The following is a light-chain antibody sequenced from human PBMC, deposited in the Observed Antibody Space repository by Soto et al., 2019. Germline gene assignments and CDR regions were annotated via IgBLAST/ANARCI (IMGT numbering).Light chain of an antibody. CDR1: QSVGSD. Sequence: EIVMTPSPATLSVSPGEIATLSCRASQSVGSDLAWYQQKPCQAPRLVIYDIFTRATGVPTSISRSGSGTEFTLTVSRQQSEDFAVYYGLLYNSWPLTFGGGTKVEIK. CDR2: DIF. V-gene: IGKV3D-15*01. J-gene: IGKJ4*01. CDR3: LLYNSWPLT.